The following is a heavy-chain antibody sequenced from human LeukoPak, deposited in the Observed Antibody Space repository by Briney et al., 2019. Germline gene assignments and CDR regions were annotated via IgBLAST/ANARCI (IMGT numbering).Heavy chain of an antibody. CDR3: ARDRGTGYTSYYFDY. J-gene: IGHJ4*02. CDR2: VYSSGST. V-gene: IGHV4-59*01. Sequence: SETLSLTCTVSGGSISSCYWSWIRQPPGKGLEWIGCVYSSGSTNYNPSLMSRLTISVDTSKNQFSLKLSSVTAADTAVYYCARDRGTGYTSYYFDYWGQGTLVTVSS. CDR1: GGSISSCY. D-gene: IGHD3-9*01.